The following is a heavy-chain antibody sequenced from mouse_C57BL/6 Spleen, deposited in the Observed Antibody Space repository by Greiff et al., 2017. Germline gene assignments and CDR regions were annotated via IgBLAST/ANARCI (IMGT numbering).Heavy chain of an antibody. CDR3: ARVGSSYDAMDY. CDR1: GYTFTSYW. D-gene: IGHD1-1*01. Sequence: QVQLQQPGTELVKPGASVKLSCKASGYTFTSYWMHWVKQRPGQGLEWIGNINPSNGGTNYNEKFKSKATLTVDKSSSTAYMQLSSLTSEDSAVYCCARVGSSYDAMDYWGQGTSVTVSS. V-gene: IGHV1-53*01. CDR2: INPSNGGT. J-gene: IGHJ4*01.